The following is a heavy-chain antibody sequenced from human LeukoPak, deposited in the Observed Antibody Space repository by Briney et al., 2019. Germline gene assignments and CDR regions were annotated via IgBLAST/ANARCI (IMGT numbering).Heavy chain of an antibody. CDR2: ISGSAGST. CDR1: GSTFSGYA. J-gene: IGHJ4*02. Sequence: GGSLRLSCAASGSTFSGYAMSWVRQAPGKGLEWVSAISGSAGSTYYADSVKGRFTISRDNSKNTLYLQMNSLRAEDTAVYYCATPPGVVVPAANFDYWGQGTLVTVSS. V-gene: IGHV3-23*01. CDR3: ATPPGVVVPAANFDY. D-gene: IGHD2-2*01.